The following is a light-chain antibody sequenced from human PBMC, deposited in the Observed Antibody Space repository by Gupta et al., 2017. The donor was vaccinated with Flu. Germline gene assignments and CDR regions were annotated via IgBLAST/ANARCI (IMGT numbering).Light chain of an antibody. V-gene: IGKV2-28*01. J-gene: IGKJ2*01. CDR2: EES. CDR1: LSRLTTSACNY. Sequence: APAHSSSGACSSSLSRLTTSACNYLAWYPQKPGQAPQLLLYEESIPSPGLPDTSSGSGSATDFTLKISMMKTEDLVLYYSKQSLETPYTSGQGTKMEIK. CDR3: KQSLETPYT.